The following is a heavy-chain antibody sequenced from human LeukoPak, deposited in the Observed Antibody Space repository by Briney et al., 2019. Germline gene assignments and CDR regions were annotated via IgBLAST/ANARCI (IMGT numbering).Heavy chain of an antibody. V-gene: IGHV3-7*03. D-gene: IGHD3-10*01. J-gene: IGHJ4*02. Sequence: GGSLRLAWSASGFTFSSYWMGWVRQAPGKGREWVANIKKEGSEKYYVDSGKGRFSISRDNAKNSLYLPMNSLRAEDTAVYYCATGFGPAWGQGTLVTVSS. CDR3: ATGFGPA. CDR2: IKKEGSEK. CDR1: GFTFSSYW.